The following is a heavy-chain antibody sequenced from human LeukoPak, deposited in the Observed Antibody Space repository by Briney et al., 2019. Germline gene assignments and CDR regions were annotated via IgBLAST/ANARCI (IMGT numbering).Heavy chain of an antibody. CDR1: GGSISSGDYY. J-gene: IGHJ3*02. CDR3: AGGNGVIDAFDI. D-gene: IGHD3-16*02. Sequence: SQTLSLTCTVSGGSISSGDYYWSWIRQPPGKGLEWIGYIYYSGSTYYNPSLKSRVTISVDTSKNQFSLKLSSVTAADTAVYYCAGGNGVIDAFDIWGQGTMVTVSS. CDR2: IYYSGST. V-gene: IGHV4-30-4*08.